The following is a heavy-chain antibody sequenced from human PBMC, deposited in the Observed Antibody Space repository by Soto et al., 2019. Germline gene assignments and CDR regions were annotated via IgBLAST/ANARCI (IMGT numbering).Heavy chain of an antibody. J-gene: IGHJ4*02. CDR3: VRRVSGNYDY. D-gene: IGHD1-7*01. CDR2: ISSNGGTT. V-gene: IGHV3-64*01. CDR1: GFTFSSYD. Sequence: EVQLAESGGGMLQPGGSLRLSCVASGFTFSSYDMHWVRQAPGKGLEYVSSISSNGGTTYYGNSVKGRFTISRDNSKNTLYLQMGSLRAEDMAVYYCVRRVSGNYDYWGQGTLVTVSS.